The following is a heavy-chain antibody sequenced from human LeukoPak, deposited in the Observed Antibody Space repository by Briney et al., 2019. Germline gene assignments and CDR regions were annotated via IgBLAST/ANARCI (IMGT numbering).Heavy chain of an antibody. CDR2: IYSGGST. D-gene: IGHD1-14*01. V-gene: IGHV3-53*01. CDR1: GFTVSSNY. CDR3: AKDQGQVYGYFDY. Sequence: PGGSLRLSCAASGFTVSSNYMSWVRQAPGKGLEWVSVIYSGGSTYYADSVKGRFTISRDNSKNTLYLQMNSLRAEDTAVYYCAKDQGQVYGYFDYWGQGTLVTVSS. J-gene: IGHJ4*02.